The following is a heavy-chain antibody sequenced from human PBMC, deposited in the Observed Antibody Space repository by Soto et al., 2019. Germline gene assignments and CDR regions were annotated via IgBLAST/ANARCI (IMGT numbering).Heavy chain of an antibody. CDR2: INAGNGNT. D-gene: IGHD2-8*01. Sequence: ASVKVSCKASGYTFTSYAMHCVRQAPGQRLEWMGWINAGNGNTKYSQKFQGRVTITRDTSACTAYMELSSLRSEDTAVYYCARDYCTNGVCYPYFDYWGQGTLVTVSS. CDR3: ARDYCTNGVCYPYFDY. CDR1: GYTFTSYA. V-gene: IGHV1-3*01. J-gene: IGHJ4*02.